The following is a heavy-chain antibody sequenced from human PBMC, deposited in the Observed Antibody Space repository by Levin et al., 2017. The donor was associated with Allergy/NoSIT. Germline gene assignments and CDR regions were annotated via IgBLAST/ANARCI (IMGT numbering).Heavy chain of an antibody. D-gene: IGHD6-19*01. J-gene: IGHJ3*02. CDR1: GFTFSSYA. V-gene: IGHV3-23*01. CDR2: ISGSGGST. CDR3: AKGEIAVVEEYDAFDI. Sequence: GGSLRLSCAASGFTFSSYAMSWVRQAPGKGLEWVSAISGSGGSTYYADSVKGRFTISRDNSKNTLYLQMNSLRAEDTAVYYCAKGEIAVVEEYDAFDIWGQGTMVTVSS.